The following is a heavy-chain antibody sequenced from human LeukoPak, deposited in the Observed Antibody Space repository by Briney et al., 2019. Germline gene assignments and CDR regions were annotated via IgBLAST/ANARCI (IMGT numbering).Heavy chain of an antibody. CDR2: IXYDGSNK. CDR1: GFTFSSXA. Sequence: ASGFTFSSXAXXXVRXAPGKGXXXXXXIXYDGSNKYYADSVKGRFTISRDNSKNTLYLQMNSLRAEDTAVYYCARDLDTMIVVARGAFDIWGQGTMVTVSS. J-gene: IGHJ3*02. CDR3: ARDLDTMIVVARGAFDI. D-gene: IGHD3-22*01. V-gene: IGHV3-30-3*01.